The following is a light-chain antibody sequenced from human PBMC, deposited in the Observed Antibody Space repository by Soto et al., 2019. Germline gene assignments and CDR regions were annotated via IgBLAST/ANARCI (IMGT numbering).Light chain of an antibody. CDR3: QQYDNWPLT. Sequence: AIPMTQSPSSLPASLVDRVTITCRASQDIRNDLAWYQQKPGKAPKLLIYKASSLESGVPSRFSGSGSGTEFTLTISSLQSEDFAVSRCQQYDNWPLTFGQGTRLQIK. J-gene: IGKJ5*01. CDR1: QDIRND. V-gene: IGKV1D-13*01. CDR2: KAS.